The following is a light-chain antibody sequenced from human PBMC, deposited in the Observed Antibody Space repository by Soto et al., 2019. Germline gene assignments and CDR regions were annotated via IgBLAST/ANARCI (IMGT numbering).Light chain of an antibody. CDR2: ENS. Sequence: QSVLTQPPSVSGAPGQTVTISCTGTTSNVHWYQQLPGTAPKLLIFENSIRPSGVPDRFSGSKSGTSASLAISGLQAEDEADYYCQFFDTTLSGSFVFGGGTKLTVL. J-gene: IGLJ3*02. CDR1: TSN. V-gene: IGLV1-40*01. CDR3: QFFDTTLSGSFV.